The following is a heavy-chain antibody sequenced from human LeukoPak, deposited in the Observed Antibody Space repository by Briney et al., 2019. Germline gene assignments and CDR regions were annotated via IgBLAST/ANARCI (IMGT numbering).Heavy chain of an antibody. J-gene: IGHJ4*02. V-gene: IGHV4-31*11. D-gene: IGHD4-17*01. Sequence: SETLSRTCAVSGGSMSSGTYYWKWIRQHPGKGLEWVRCIYYSGNTFYNPSLESRITISLDTSKNQFSLRLTSVTPADTAVYYCGRGQFYGDYECYWGQGTLVTVSS. CDR1: GGSMSSGTYY. CDR3: GRGQFYGDYECY. CDR2: IYYSGNT.